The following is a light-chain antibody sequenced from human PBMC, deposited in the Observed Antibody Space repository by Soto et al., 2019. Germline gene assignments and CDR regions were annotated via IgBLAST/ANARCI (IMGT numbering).Light chain of an antibody. Sequence: DIQMPQYPSSLSASVGDIVTITCRASQSISNYLNWYQQKPGKAPKLLIYDAFSVQSGAPSRSSGSGSGTDFNLTISSPQPVDWATYCCQPSYYTLFSFGGGTKV. CDR2: DAF. V-gene: IGKV1-39*01. J-gene: IGKJ4*01. CDR3: QPSYYTLFS. CDR1: QSISNY.